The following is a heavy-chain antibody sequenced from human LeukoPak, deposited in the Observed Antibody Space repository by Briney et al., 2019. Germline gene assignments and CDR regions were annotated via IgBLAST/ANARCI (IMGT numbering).Heavy chain of an antibody. J-gene: IGHJ3*02. CDR3: ARDTFFHDNSDYYEDVFDS. V-gene: IGHV4-59*01. Sequence: PSETLSLTCTVSGGFINNYYWSWLRQPPGKALEWLGYASHSGGANSSPSLRSRISISVDTSKNQISLKLSSVTAADTAVYYCARDTFFHDNSDYYEDVFDSWGQGTMVTVSS. CDR2: ASHSGGA. D-gene: IGHD3-22*01. CDR1: GGFINNYY.